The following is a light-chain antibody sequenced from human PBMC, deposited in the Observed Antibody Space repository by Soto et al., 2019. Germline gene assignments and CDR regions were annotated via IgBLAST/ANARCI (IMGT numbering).Light chain of an antibody. J-gene: IGKJ5*01. CDR2: AAS. V-gene: IGKV1-39*01. Sequence: DIQMTHSPTSLSASVGDRVTLTLRASESIRDYLNWYQQKPGKAPNLLIYAASSLQSGVPSRFSGGGSGTDFTLTISSLQPEDFATYYCQQSYNIPRTFGQGTRLEIK. CDR3: QQSYNIPRT. CDR1: ESIRDY.